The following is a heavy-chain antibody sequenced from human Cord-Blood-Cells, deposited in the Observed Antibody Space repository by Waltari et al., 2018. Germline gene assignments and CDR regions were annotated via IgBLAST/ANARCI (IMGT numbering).Heavy chain of an antibody. CDR2: IYDSGGT. D-gene: IGHD3-10*01. J-gene: IGHJ3*02. Sequence: QVQLQESGPGLVKPSGTLSLTCAVSGGSISSSNWWSWVRQPPGKGLEGIGAIYDSGGTTYNPALKRRVTRSVDKSKNQCALELSSVTAADTAVYYCARGAEGSGSYAFDIWGQGTMVTVSS. CDR3: ARGAEGSGSYAFDI. CDR1: GGSISSSNW. V-gene: IGHV4-4*02.